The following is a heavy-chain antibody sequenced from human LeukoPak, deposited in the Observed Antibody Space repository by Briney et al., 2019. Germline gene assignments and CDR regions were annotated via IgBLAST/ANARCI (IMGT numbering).Heavy chain of an antibody. CDR3: ARSADYSNQHNDY. V-gene: IGHV1-2*02. D-gene: IGHD4-11*01. J-gene: IGHJ4*02. Sequence: ASLKVSCKASGYTFTGYYMHWVRQAPGQGLEWMGWINPNSGGANCAQKFQGRVTMTRDTSISTGYMELSSLRSDDTAVYYCARSADYSNQHNDYWGQGTLVTVSS. CDR2: INPNSGGA. CDR1: GYTFTGYY.